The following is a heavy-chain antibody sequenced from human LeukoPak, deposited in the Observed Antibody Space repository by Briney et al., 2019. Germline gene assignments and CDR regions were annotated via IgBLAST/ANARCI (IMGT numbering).Heavy chain of an antibody. J-gene: IGHJ4*02. CDR1: GGSISSGDYY. CDR2: IYYSGST. V-gene: IGHV4-30-4*01. CDR3: ARTNYYGSGSYFYFDY. Sequence: SQTLSLTCTVSGGSISSGDYYWSWIRQPPGKGLEWIGYIYYSGSTYYNPSLKSRVTISVDTSKNQFSLKLSSVTAADTAVYYCARTNYYGSGSYFYFDYWGQGTLVTVSS. D-gene: IGHD3-10*01.